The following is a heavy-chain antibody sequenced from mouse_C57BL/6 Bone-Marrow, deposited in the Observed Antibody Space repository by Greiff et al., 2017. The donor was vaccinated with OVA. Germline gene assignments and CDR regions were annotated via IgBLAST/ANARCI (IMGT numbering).Heavy chain of an antibody. Sequence: LVKPGASVKIPCTASGYTFTDYNMDWVKQSHGKSLEWIGDINPNNGGTIYNQKFKGKATLTVDKSSSTAYMELRSLTSEDTAVYSCARFYYGSSDWYFDVWGTGTTVTVSS. CDR1: GYTFTDYN. J-gene: IGHJ1*03. CDR3: ARFYYGSSDWYFDV. V-gene: IGHV1-18*01. CDR2: INPNNGGT. D-gene: IGHD1-1*01.